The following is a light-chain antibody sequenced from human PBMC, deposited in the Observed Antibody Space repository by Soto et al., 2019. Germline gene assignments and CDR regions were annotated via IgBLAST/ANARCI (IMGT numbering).Light chain of an antibody. Sequence: GDRCTITCRASQSISSYLDWYQHEPGKAPKLLIYAASSLQTGVPSRFSGSGSGTDFALTISSLQREDFATYYCQQTDSFPRTFGQGTKVDIK. CDR2: AAS. J-gene: IGKJ1*01. CDR3: QQTDSFPRT. V-gene: IGKV1-39*01. CDR1: QSISSY.